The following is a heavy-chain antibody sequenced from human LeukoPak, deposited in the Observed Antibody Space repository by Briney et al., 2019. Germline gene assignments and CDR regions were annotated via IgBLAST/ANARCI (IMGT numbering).Heavy chain of an antibody. CDR2: IYHSGGT. V-gene: IGHV4-4*02. CDR1: GGSISSSNW. J-gene: IGHJ4*02. Sequence: SETLSLTCAVSGGSISSSNWWSWVRQPPGKGLEWIAEIYHSGGTNYNPSLKSRVTISVDKSKNQFSLRLVSVTAADTAVYYCASYSSGYYHPAYFDYWGQGTLVTVSS. CDR3: ASYSSGYYHPAYFDY. D-gene: IGHD3-22*01.